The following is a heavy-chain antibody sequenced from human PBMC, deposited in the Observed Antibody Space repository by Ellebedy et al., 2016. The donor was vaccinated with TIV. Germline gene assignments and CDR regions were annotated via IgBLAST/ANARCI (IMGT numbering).Heavy chain of an antibody. Sequence: GESLKISXAASGFTFSSYAMSWVRQAPGKGLEWVSAISGSGGSTYYADSVKSRFTISRDNSKNTLYLQMNSLRAEDTAVYYCAKGAARHYYYYYYMDVWGKGTTVTVSS. CDR2: ISGSGGST. V-gene: IGHV3-23*01. D-gene: IGHD6-6*01. CDR1: GFTFSSYA. J-gene: IGHJ6*03. CDR3: AKGAARHYYYYYYMDV.